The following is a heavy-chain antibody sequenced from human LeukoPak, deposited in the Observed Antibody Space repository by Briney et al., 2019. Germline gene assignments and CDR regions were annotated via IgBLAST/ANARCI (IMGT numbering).Heavy chain of an antibody. CDR2: IYYSGST. Sequence: PSETLSLTCTVSGGSISSGGYYWSWIRQHPGKGLEWIGYIYYSGSTYYNPSLKSRVTISVDTSKNQFSLKLSSVTAADTAVYYCAREGALNPRRTRAFDIWGQGTMVTVSS. V-gene: IGHV4-31*03. CDR1: GGSISSGGYY. D-gene: IGHD3-16*01. CDR3: AREGALNPRRTRAFDI. J-gene: IGHJ3*02.